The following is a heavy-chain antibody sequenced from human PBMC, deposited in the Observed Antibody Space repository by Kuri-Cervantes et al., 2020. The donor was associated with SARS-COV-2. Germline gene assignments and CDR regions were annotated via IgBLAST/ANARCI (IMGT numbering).Heavy chain of an antibody. Sequence: GESLKISCAASGFTFSSYAMGWVRQAPGKGLKWVSAISGSGGSTYYADSVKGRFTISRDNSKNTLYLQMNSLRAEDTAVYYCAKDLTIAVAGFNWYFDLWGRGTLVTVSS. J-gene: IGHJ2*01. CDR2: ISGSGGST. CDR1: GFTFSSYA. CDR3: AKDLTIAVAGFNWYFDL. V-gene: IGHV3-23*01. D-gene: IGHD6-19*01.